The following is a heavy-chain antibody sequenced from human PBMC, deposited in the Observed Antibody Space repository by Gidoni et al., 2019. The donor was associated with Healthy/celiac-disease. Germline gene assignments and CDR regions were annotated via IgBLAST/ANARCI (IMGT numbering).Heavy chain of an antibody. V-gene: IGHV3-21*06. D-gene: IGHD3-16*01. J-gene: IGHJ4*02. CDR2: ISISISYI. Sequence: EVQLVESGGGLVKPGGSLRLSCAASGFTFSSYRMTWVRQAPGKGLEWVSSISISISYIYFADSVKGRFTISRYNAKTSLYLQMHSLRAEDTAVYYGAPGGGTFDYWGQGTLVTVSS. CDR3: APGGGTFDY. CDR1: GFTFSSYR.